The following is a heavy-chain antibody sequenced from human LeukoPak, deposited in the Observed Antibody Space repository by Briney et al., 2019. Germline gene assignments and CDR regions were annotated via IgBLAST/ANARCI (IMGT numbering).Heavy chain of an antibody. Sequence: SVKVSCKASGGTFSSYAISWVRQAPGQGLEWMGWIIPIFGTANYAQKFQGRVTITADKSTSTAYMELSSLRSEDTAVYYCARGLVRGYSYGLVSFDYWGQGTLVTVSS. CDR3: ARGLVRGYSYGLVSFDY. V-gene: IGHV1-69*06. J-gene: IGHJ4*02. CDR2: IIPIFGTA. CDR1: GGTFSSYA. D-gene: IGHD5-18*01.